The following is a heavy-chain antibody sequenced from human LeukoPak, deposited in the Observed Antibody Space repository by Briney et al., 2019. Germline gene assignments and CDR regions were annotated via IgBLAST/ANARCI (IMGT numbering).Heavy chain of an antibody. D-gene: IGHD2-8*02. CDR1: GYIFTGYY. CDR3: ARGRHCTGFYWVH. CDR2: INPNRGDT. Sequence: GASVKVSCTTSGYIFTGYYIHWVRQAPGQGLEWMGWINPNRGDTSFAQKFQDRVTMTRDTAISTAYLEVSRLRSDDTAVYFCARGRHCTGFYWVHWGQGTLVTVSA. J-gene: IGHJ4*02. V-gene: IGHV1-2*02.